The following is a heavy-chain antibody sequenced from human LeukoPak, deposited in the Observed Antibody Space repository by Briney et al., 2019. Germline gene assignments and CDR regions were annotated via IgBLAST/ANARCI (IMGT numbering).Heavy chain of an antibody. J-gene: IGHJ4*02. Sequence: GGSLRLSCAASGFTFSNYAMSWVRQAPGKGLEWVSAISGSGGTTYYADSVKGRFTISRDNSKNTLYLQMNSLRAEDTAVYYCAKDSSVAARKPDYWGQGSLVTVSS. D-gene: IGHD6-6*01. CDR3: AKDSSVAARKPDY. CDR2: ISGSGGTT. CDR1: GFTFSNYA. V-gene: IGHV3-23*01.